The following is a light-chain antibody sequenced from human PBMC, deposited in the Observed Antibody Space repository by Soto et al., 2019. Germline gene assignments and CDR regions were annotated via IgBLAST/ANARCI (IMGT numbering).Light chain of an antibody. CDR2: KAS. CDR3: QHYNSYSEA. CDR1: QTISSL. J-gene: IGKJ1*01. V-gene: IGKV1-5*03. Sequence: IKMYQSPSTLSVTVGDRVTITCRASQTISSLLAWYQQKPGKAPKLLIYKASTLKIGVPSRFSGSGSGTEFTLTISSLQPDDVATYYCQHYNSYSEAFGQGTKVDI.